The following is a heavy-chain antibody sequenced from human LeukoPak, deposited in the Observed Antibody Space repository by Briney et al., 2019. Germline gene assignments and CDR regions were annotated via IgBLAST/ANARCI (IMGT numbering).Heavy chain of an antibody. V-gene: IGHV1-69*04. J-gene: IGHJ4*02. CDR3: ARDHEDSSGYYYQFDY. CDR1: GGTFSSYT. CDR2: IIPILGVA. D-gene: IGHD3-22*01. Sequence: SVKVSCKASGGTFSSYTISWVRQAPGQGLEWMGRIIPILGVANYAQKFQGRVTITADKSTSTAYMELSSLRSEDTAVYYCARDHEDSSGYYYQFDYWGQGTLVTVSS.